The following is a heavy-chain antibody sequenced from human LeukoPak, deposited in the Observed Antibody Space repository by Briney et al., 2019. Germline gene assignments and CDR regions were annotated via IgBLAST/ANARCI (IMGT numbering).Heavy chain of an antibody. J-gene: IGHJ5*02. CDR1: GFTFSINA. CDR3: ARAGPPAFDP. CDR2: ITGSGGST. V-gene: IGHV3-23*01. Sequence: GGSLRLSCAASGFTFSINAMSWVRQAPGKGLEWVSPITGSGGSTYYADSVKGRFTISGDNSKNTLYLQMNSLRAEDTAVYYCARAGPPAFDPWGQGTLVTVSS.